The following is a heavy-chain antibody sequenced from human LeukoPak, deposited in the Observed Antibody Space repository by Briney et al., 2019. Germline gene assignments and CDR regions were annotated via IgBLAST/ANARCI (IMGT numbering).Heavy chain of an antibody. J-gene: IGHJ4*02. CDR1: GGCISTYY. D-gene: IGHD6-19*01. CDR3: ARQHDSGWAGFGY. Sequence: SETLSLTCTVSGGCISTYYWSWIRQPPGKGLEWIGYIYYSGSTNYNPSLKSRVTISVDTSKGHFSLNLRSVTAADTAIYYCARQHDSGWAGFGYWGLGTLVTVSS. CDR2: IYYSGST. V-gene: IGHV4-59*08.